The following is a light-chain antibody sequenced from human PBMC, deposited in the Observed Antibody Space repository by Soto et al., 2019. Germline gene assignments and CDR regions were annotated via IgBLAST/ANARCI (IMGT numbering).Light chain of an antibody. CDR2: GAS. Sequence: EIEMTESQASRSASSGERVTLSCRASQSVSSNLAWYQQKPGQAPRLLIYGASSRDTGIPDRFSGSGSGTDFTLTISRLEPEDFAVYYCQQYGSSPLTFGGGTKVDIK. CDR3: QQYGSSPLT. J-gene: IGKJ4*01. CDR1: QSVSSN. V-gene: IGKV3-20*01.